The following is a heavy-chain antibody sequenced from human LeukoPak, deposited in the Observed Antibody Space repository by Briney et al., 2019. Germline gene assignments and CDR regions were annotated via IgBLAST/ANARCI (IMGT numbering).Heavy chain of an antibody. J-gene: IGHJ4*02. Sequence: GGSLRLFCAGSGFTVSSNYMSWVRQAPGKGLEWVSVSYSGGSTYYADSVEGRFTISRDNSKNTLYLQMNSLRAEDTAVYYCASSPTMVRGVMVYWGQGTLVTVSS. D-gene: IGHD3-10*01. CDR3: ASSPTMVRGVMVY. V-gene: IGHV3-53*01. CDR1: GFTVSSNY. CDR2: SYSGGST.